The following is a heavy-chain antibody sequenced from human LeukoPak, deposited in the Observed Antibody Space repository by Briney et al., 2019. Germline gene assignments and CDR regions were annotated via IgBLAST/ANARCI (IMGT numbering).Heavy chain of an antibody. CDR1: GGSFSGYY. V-gene: IGHV4-34*01. CDR3: ALTVDYDSSGYYYEVQH. Sequence: PSETLSLTCAVYGGSFSGYYWGWIRQPRENGLEWIGKINHSGSTNYNPSLKSRVTISVDTSKNQFSLKLSSVTAADTAVYYCALTVDYDSSGYYYEVQHWGQGTLVTVSS. D-gene: IGHD3-22*01. J-gene: IGHJ1*01. CDR2: INHSGST.